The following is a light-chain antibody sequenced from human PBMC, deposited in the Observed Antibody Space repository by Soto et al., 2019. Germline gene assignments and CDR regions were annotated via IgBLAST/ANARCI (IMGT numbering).Light chain of an antibody. CDR3: QQYGSPPLT. V-gene: IGKV3-20*01. CDR1: QSVSSSY. Sequence: EIVLTQSPGTLSLSPGERATLSCRASQSVSSSYLAWYQQKPGQAPRLLIYGASSRATGIPDRFSGSGSGKDFTLTTSRRGPEDFAVYYCQQYGSPPLTFGGGTRVEIK. CDR2: GAS. J-gene: IGKJ4*01.